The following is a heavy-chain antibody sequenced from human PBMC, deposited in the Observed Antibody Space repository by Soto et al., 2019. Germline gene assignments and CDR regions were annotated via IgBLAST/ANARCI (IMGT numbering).Heavy chain of an antibody. Sequence: GGSLRLSCTVSGFAFNNYGINWVRQAPGKGLEWVSSISKSDYTYYSDSVKGRFTISRDNAENSVSLQMNTLRVEDTAVYYCAREDSIIIPAVSDFWGPATLVTVSS. V-gene: IGHV3-21*06. CDR3: AREDSIIIPAVSDF. D-gene: IGHD2-2*01. CDR2: ISKSDYT. J-gene: IGHJ4*02. CDR1: GFAFNNYG.